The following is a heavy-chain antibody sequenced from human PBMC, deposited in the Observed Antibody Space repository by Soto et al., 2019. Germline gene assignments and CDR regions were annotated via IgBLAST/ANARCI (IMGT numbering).Heavy chain of an antibody. CDR2: ISYAGSNE. V-gene: IGHV3-30-3*01. D-gene: IGHD3-16*01. Sequence: PGGSLRLSCAASGFTFSSYTMHWVRQAPGRGLEWVAVISYAGSNEYYADSVKGRFTISTDNSMDTLYLQMYTLRVEDTAVYYCAREAYDGYKDYTFDYWGQGTLVTVSS. J-gene: IGHJ4*02. CDR1: GFTFSSYT. CDR3: AREAYDGYKDYTFDY.